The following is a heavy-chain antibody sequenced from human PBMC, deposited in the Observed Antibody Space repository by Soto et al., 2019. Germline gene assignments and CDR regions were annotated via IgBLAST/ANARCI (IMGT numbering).Heavy chain of an antibody. D-gene: IGHD6-6*01. Sequence: GESLKISCKASGYSFTTYCIGWVRQMPGKGLECMGIINPRDSDTRYSPSFQGQFTISADKSINTAYLQWSSLKASDTAIYYCARPGGSSSDSWGQGTLVTVSS. J-gene: IGHJ4*02. CDR3: ARPGGSSSDS. CDR2: INPRDSDT. V-gene: IGHV5-51*01. CDR1: GYSFTTYC.